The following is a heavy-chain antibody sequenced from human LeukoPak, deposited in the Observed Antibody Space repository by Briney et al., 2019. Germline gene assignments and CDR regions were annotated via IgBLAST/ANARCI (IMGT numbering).Heavy chain of an antibody. CDR3: ERENDWFDT. CDR1: AYTFTCNC. V-gene: IGHV1-2*02. Sequence: ASVKVSRKASAYTFTCNCMHWVRHAPGQGLEWMGWINPNSGGTNYAQTFHGRVTMTRDTSISTASMELRRLRSRDTATYYCERENDWFDTWGQGTLVTVSS. J-gene: IGHJ5*02. CDR2: INPNSGGT.